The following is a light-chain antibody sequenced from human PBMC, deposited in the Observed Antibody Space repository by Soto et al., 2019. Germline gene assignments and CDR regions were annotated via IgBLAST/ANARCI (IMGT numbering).Light chain of an antibody. CDR2: KAS. CDR1: QTISSW. CDR3: QHYNSYSEA. V-gene: IGKV1-5*03. Sequence: DIQMIQSPSTLSRSVGDRVTITCRASQTISSWLAWYQQKPGKAPKLLIYKASTLKSGVPSRFSGSGSGTEFTLTISSLQPDDFATYYCQHYNSYSEAFGQGTKVDIK. J-gene: IGKJ1*01.